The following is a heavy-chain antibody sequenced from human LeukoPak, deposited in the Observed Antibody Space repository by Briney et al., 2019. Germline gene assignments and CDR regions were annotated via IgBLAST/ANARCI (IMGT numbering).Heavy chain of an antibody. Sequence: SSVKVSCKASLGTFSTYTLSWVRQAPGHGLEWMGRIIPIPGIPNNAQKFPGRVTITADKSTSTAYLELSSLRSDDTAVYYCASRLRTYYYYYCMEVSGKGTPATVSS. J-gene: IGHJ6*03. CDR3: ASRLRTYYYYYCMEV. CDR2: IIPIPGIP. V-gene: IGHV1-69*02. CDR1: LGTFSTYT. D-gene: IGHD5/OR15-5a*01.